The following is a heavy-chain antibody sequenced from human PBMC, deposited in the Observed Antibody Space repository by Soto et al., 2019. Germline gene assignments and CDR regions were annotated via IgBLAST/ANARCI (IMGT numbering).Heavy chain of an antibody. J-gene: IGHJ6*02. CDR3: ARGWSSGSYDGMDV. CDR1: GGTFSSYA. V-gene: IGHV1-69*12. Sequence: QVQLVQSGAEVKKPGSSVKVSCKASGGTFSSYAISWVRQAPGQGLEWMGGIIPIFGTANYAQKFQGRVTITADESTSTADMERSSLRSEDTAVYYCARGWSSGSYDGMDVWGQGTTVTVSS. CDR2: IIPIFGTA. D-gene: IGHD1-26*01.